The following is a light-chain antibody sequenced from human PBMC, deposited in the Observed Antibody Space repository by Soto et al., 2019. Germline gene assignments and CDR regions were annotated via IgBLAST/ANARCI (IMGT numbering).Light chain of an antibody. J-gene: IGKJ1*01. Sequence: VVTSSPATLSMIPGETATLSCRASQSVSSDLAWYQQRPGQAPRLLIYGASTRATGIPARFRGSGSGTEFRLTISSLQSEDFATYYCQQYNTWHPKMAFGRGTKVDIK. CDR2: GAS. CDR1: QSVSSD. CDR3: QQYNTWHPKMA. V-gene: IGKV3-15*01.